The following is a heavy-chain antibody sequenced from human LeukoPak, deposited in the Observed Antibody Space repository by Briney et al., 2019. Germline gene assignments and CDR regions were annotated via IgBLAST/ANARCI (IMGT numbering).Heavy chain of an antibody. Sequence: GGSLRLSCAASGFTFSSYAMSWVRQAPGKGLEWVSAISGSGGSTYYADSVKGRFTISRDDAKNSLFLQMNSLRAEDTATYYCARGEFGDYYYFYMDVWGKGTTVTVSS. CDR3: ARGEFGDYYYFYMDV. J-gene: IGHJ6*03. D-gene: IGHD2/OR15-2a*01. V-gene: IGHV3-23*01. CDR2: ISGSGGST. CDR1: GFTFSSYA.